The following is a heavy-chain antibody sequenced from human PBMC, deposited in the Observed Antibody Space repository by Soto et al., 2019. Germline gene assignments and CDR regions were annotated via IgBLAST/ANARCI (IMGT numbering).Heavy chain of an antibody. V-gene: IGHV2-70*01. CDR3: AFFLEDVDGVRDSPTGLAFWVNRSFD. D-gene: IGHD3-3*01. CDR2: IDWDDDK. Sequence: VSWIRQPPGKALEWLALIDWDDDKYYSTSLKTRLTISKDTSKNQMVLTMTNMDPVDTATFYFAFFLEDVDGVRDSPTGLAFWVNRSFD. J-gene: IGHJ2*01.